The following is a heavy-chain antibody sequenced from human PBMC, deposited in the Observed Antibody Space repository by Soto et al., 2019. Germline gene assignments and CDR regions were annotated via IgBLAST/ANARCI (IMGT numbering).Heavy chain of an antibody. CDR3: ATSSIAARKRYAAFAI. CDR2: IYPGDSDT. V-gene: IGHV5-51*01. D-gene: IGHD6-6*01. Sequence: PGESLKISCKGSGYSFTSYWIGWVRQMPGKGLEWMGIIYPGDSDTRYSPSFQGQVTISADKSISTAYLQWSSLKASDTAMYYCATSSIAARKRYAAFAIWGQGTMLTVSS. CDR1: GYSFTSYW. J-gene: IGHJ3*02.